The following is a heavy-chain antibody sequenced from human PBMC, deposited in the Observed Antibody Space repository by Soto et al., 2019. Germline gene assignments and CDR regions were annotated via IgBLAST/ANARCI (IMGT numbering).Heavy chain of an antibody. Sequence: EVQLLESGGNLVQPGGSLRLSCAASGFTFSNYAMSWVRQAPGKGLEWVSVISGSGDSTYYADSVKGRFTISRDNSKNTLYLQRKSLRAEDTAVYYSANRTSGWYFDYLGQGTLGTVSS. D-gene: IGHD6-19*01. V-gene: IGHV3-23*01. CDR1: GFTFSNYA. J-gene: IGHJ4*02. CDR3: ANRTSGWYFDY. CDR2: ISGSGDST.